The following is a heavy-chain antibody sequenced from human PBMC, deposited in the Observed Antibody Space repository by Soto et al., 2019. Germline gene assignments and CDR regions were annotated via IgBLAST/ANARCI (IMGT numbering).Heavy chain of an antibody. Sequence: QVQLVESGGGVVQPGRSLRLSCAASGFTLSNYAMHWVRQPPDKGLEWVALISYDGSKIYYADSVKGRFTISRDNSKNTLYLQMDSLSAEDTATYYCARDKFSSSWDHFDYWGQGTLVTVSS. CDR2: ISYDGSKI. CDR3: ARDKFSSSWDHFDY. D-gene: IGHD6-13*01. V-gene: IGHV3-30-3*01. J-gene: IGHJ4*02. CDR1: GFTLSNYA.